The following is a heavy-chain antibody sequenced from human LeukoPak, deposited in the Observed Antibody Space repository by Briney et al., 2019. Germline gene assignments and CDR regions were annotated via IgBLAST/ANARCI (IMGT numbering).Heavy chain of an antibody. CDR2: INPSGGST. CDR1: GYTFTSYY. D-gene: IGHD6-6*01. Sequence: ASVKVSCKASGYTFTSYYMHWVRQAPGQELEWMGIINPSGGSTSYAQKFQGRVTMTRDTSTSTAYMELSSLRSEDTAVYYCARAPIAARLGNWFDPWGQGTLVTVSS. CDR3: ARAPIAARLGNWFDP. J-gene: IGHJ5*02. V-gene: IGHV1-46*01.